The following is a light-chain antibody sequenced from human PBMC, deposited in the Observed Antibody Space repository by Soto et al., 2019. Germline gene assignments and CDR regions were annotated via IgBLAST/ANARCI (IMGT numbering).Light chain of an antibody. J-gene: IGLJ3*02. V-gene: IGLV1-44*01. CDR1: SSNIEENS. Sequence: QAVVTQPPSASGTPGQRVTISCSGSSSNIEENSVTWYQRLPGTAPKLLIFNDYQRPSGVPDRFSGSKSGTSASLAISGLQSEDDGDYYCAAWDDSLNAWLFGGGTQLTVL. CDR2: NDY. CDR3: AAWDDSLNAWL.